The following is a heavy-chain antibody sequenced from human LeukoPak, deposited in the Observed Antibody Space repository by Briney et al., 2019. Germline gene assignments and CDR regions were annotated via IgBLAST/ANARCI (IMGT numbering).Heavy chain of an antibody. J-gene: IGHJ5*02. V-gene: IGHV3-30*02. Sequence: GGSLRLSCVASGFTFSNFGMHWVRQAPGKGLEWVAFIRDYGSSQYYADSVRGRFTISRDNSKNTVSLQMNSLRAEDTAVYYCAKGGTMIVVAKFDPWGQGTLVTVSS. CDR2: IRDYGSSQ. CDR1: GFTFSNFG. D-gene: IGHD3-22*01. CDR3: AKGGTMIVVAKFDP.